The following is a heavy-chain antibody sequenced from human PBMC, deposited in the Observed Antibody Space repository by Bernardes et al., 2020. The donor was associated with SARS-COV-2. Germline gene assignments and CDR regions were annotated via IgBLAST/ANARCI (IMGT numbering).Heavy chain of an antibody. CDR3: ARANFGTIFGVIIYYYYYMDV. Sequence: SETLSLTCTVSGDSVSSGSYYWSWIRQPPGKRLEWIGYIYNSGSTNYNPSLKSRVTISVDTSRNQFSLKLSSVTAADTAVYYCARANFGTIFGVIIYYYYYMDVWGKGTTVTVSS. V-gene: IGHV4-61*01. CDR2: IYNSGST. D-gene: IGHD3-3*01. CDR1: GDSVSSGSYY. J-gene: IGHJ6*03.